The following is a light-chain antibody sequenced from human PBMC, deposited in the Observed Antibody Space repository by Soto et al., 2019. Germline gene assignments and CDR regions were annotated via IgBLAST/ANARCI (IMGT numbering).Light chain of an antibody. CDR1: ISDVGGYNY. CDR2: DVS. V-gene: IGLV2-14*01. CDR3: SSYTSSSLYV. Sequence: QSARTQPASVSGSPGQSITISCTETISDVGGYNYVSWYQQHPGKAPKLMIYDVSNRPSGVSNRFSGSKSGNTASLTISGLQAEDEADYYCSSYTSSSLYVFGTGTKLTVL. J-gene: IGLJ1*01.